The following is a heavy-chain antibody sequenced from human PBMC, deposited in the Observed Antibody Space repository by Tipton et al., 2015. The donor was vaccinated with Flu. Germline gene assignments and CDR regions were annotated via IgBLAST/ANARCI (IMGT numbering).Heavy chain of an antibody. Sequence: GSLRLSCEASGFTFESYWMSWVRQTPGKGLEWVANVKQDGGEKYYVDSVKGRFIISRDNAKNSLYLQMNSLRSEDTAVYYCARAWAAAGSAWGQGTLVTVSS. V-gene: IGHV3-7*01. CDR1: GFTFESYW. D-gene: IGHD6-13*01. CDR2: VKQDGGEK. J-gene: IGHJ5*02. CDR3: ARAWAAAGSA.